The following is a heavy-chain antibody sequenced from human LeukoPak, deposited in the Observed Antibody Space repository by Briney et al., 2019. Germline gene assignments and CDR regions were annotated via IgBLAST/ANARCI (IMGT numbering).Heavy chain of an antibody. D-gene: IGHD1-1*01. CDR2: VSAYNGNT. CDR1: GYTFTSYG. CDR3: ARVNWIELAVDY. J-gene: IGHJ4*02. Sequence: ASVKVSCKASGYTFTSYGISWVRQAPGQGLEWMGWVSAYNGNTNYAQKLQGRVTMTTDTSTSTAYMELRSLRSDDTAVYYCARVNWIELAVDYWGQGTLVTVSS. V-gene: IGHV1-18*01.